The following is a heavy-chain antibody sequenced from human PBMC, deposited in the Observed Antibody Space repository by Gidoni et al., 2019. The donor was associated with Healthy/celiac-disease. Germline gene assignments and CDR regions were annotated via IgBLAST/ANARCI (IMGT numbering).Heavy chain of an antibody. Sequence: EVQLVESGGGLVQHGGSLRLSCAASGFTFSSYAMSWVRQAPGKGLEWVSAISGSGGSTYYADSVKGRFTISRDNSKNTLYLQMNSLRAEDTAVYYCAKEGAAAGPDYYYYMDVWGKGTTVTVSS. V-gene: IGHV3-23*04. D-gene: IGHD6-13*01. J-gene: IGHJ6*03. CDR3: AKEGAAAGPDYYYYMDV. CDR2: ISGSGGST. CDR1: GFTFSSYA.